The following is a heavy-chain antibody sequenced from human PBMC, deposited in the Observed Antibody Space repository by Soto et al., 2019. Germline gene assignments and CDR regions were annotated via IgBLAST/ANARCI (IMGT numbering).Heavy chain of an antibody. Sequence: QLQLQESGPGLVKPSETLSLTCTVSGGSISSSSYYWGWIRQPPGKGLEWIGSIYYSGSTYYNPSLKSRVTIPVDTSKNLFSLKLSSVTAADTAVYYCARHEAGGVNTPMYYFDYWGQGTLVTVSS. CDR1: GGSISSSSYY. CDR2: IYYSGST. V-gene: IGHV4-39*01. J-gene: IGHJ4*02. D-gene: IGHD3-16*01. CDR3: ARHEAGGVNTPMYYFDY.